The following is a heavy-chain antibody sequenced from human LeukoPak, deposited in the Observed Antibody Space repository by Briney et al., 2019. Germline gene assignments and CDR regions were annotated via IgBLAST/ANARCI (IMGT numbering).Heavy chain of an antibody. J-gene: IGHJ4*02. V-gene: IGHV1-69*06. D-gene: IGHD3-22*01. Sequence: GASVKVSCKASGGTFSSYVISWVRQAPGQGLEWMGGIIPIFGTANYAQKFQGRVTITADKSTSTAYMELSSLRSEDTAVYYCARENYYDSSGYHPASYYFDYWGQGTLVTVSS. CDR2: IIPIFGTA. CDR3: ARENYYDSSGYHPASYYFDY. CDR1: GGTFSSYV.